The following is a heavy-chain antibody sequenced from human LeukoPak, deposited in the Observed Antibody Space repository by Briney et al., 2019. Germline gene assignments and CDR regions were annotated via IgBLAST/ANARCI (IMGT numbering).Heavy chain of an antibody. CDR2: IYYSGST. J-gene: IGHJ4*02. D-gene: IGHD3-10*01. CDR3: ARVSYYYGSGSRLPANFDY. V-gene: IGHV4-39*07. CDR1: GGSISSSSYY. Sequence: SETLSLTCTVSGGSISSSSYYWGWIRQPPGKGLEWIGSIYYSGSTYYNPSLKSRVTISVDTSKNQFSLKLSSVTAADTAVYYCARVSYYYGSGSRLPANFDYWGQGTLVTVSS.